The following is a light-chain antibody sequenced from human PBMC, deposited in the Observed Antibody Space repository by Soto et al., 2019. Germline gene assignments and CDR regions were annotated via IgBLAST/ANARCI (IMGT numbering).Light chain of an antibody. J-gene: IGLJ1*01. CDR3: QSYDNSMSGYV. V-gene: IGLV1-40*01. Sequence: QSVLTQPPSVSGAPGQRVTISCTGSSSNLGSDYDVHWYQQVPRRAPKLLIYGNSHRPPGVPDRFSGSRSGTSASLAITGLQADDEADYYCQSYDNSMSGYVFGTGTKVTVL. CDR2: GNS. CDR1: SSNLGSDYD.